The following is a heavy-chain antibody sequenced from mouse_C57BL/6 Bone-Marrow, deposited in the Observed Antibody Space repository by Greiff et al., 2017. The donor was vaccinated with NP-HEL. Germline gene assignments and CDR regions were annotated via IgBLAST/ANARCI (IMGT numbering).Heavy chain of an antibody. D-gene: IGHD2-1*01. CDR3: ARHGIYYGNYGGYAMDY. Sequence: EVQGVESGGGLVKPGGSLKLSCAASGFTFSSYTMSWVRQTPAKRLEWVATISGGGGNTYYPASVKGRFTLSRDNAKNNLYLQMSSLRSEDTALYYCARHGIYYGNYGGYAMDYWGQGTSVTVSS. V-gene: IGHV5-9*01. CDR2: ISGGGGNT. J-gene: IGHJ4*01. CDR1: GFTFSSYT.